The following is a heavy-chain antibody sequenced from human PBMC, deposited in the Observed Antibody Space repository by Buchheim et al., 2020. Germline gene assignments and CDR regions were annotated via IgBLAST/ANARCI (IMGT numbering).Heavy chain of an antibody. D-gene: IGHD2-15*01. J-gene: IGHJ6*02. CDR2: ISYVGSNK. CDR1: GFTFSSYA. V-gene: IGHV3-30*04. CDR3: ARDSKDIVVVVAATSNYYYGMDV. Sequence: QVQLVESGGGVVQPGRSLRLSCAASGFTFSSYAMHWVRQAPGKGLEWVAVISYVGSNKYYADSVKGRFTISRDNSKKTLYLQMNSLRAEDTAVYYCARDSKDIVVVVAATSNYYYGMDVWGQGTT.